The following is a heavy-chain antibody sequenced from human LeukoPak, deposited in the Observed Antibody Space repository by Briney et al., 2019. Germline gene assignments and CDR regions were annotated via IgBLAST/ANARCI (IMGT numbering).Heavy chain of an antibody. CDR1: GFTFSNYW. J-gene: IGHJ4*02. CDR3: ARAYYYGSGDYYSWAYFDF. V-gene: IGHV3-7*04. CDR2: IDQDGSEM. Sequence: GGSLRLSCAASGFTFSNYWMTWVRQAPGKGLEWVANIDQDGSEMYSVDSVKGRFSISRDNAKNTLYVQMNSLRAEDTAVYYCARAYYYGSGDYYSWAYFDFWGLGTLVTVSS. D-gene: IGHD3-10*01.